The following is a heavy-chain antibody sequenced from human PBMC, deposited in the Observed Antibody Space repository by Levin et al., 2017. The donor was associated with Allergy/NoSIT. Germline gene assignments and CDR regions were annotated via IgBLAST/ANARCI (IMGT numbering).Heavy chain of an antibody. CDR2: IIPIFGTA. D-gene: IGHD3-3*01. J-gene: IGHJ5*02. CDR3: ASSANPIFGVVIIGFNWFDP. V-gene: IGHV1-69*13. Sequence: PVASVKVSCKASGGTFSSYAISWVRQAPGQGLEWMGGIIPIFGTANYAQKFQGRVTITADESTSTAYMELSSLRSEDTAVYYCASSANPIFGVVIIGFNWFDPWGQGTLVTVSS. CDR1: GGTFSSYA.